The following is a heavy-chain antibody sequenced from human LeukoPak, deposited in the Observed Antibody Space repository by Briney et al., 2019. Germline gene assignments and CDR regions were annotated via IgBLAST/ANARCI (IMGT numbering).Heavy chain of an antibody. D-gene: IGHD5-12*01. Sequence: SETLSLTCTVSGDSINSYYWSWIRQPAGKGLEWIGRIYTSGITNYNPSLKGRVTMSVDTSKNQFSLKLSSFTAADTAVYYCARVPLRRSVFDIWGQGTMVAVSS. CDR1: GDSINSYY. V-gene: IGHV4-4*07. J-gene: IGHJ3*02. CDR2: IYTSGIT. CDR3: ARVPLRRSVFDI.